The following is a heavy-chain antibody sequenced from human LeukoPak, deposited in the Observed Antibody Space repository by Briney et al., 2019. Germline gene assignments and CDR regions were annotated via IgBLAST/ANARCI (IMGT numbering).Heavy chain of an antibody. Sequence: SETLSLTCAVYGGSFSGYYWSWIRQLPGKGLEWIGEINHSGSTNYSPSLKSRVTISVDTSKNQFSLKLSSVTAADTAVYYCARAKRFWSGYYRVWFDPWGQGTLVTVSS. J-gene: IGHJ5*02. V-gene: IGHV4-34*01. CDR1: GGSFSGYY. D-gene: IGHD3-3*01. CDR3: ARAKRFWSGYYRVWFDP. CDR2: INHSGST.